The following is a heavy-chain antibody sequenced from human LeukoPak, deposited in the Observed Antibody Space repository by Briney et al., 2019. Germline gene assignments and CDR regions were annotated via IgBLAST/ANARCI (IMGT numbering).Heavy chain of an antibody. CDR2: ISTSGDGT. CDR1: GLTFSSHG. D-gene: IGHD1-26*01. J-gene: IGHJ2*01. CDR3: AKNLLGSGAYSWYFDL. V-gene: IGHV3-23*01. Sequence: GGSLRLSCAASGLTFSSHGMSWVRQTPGKGLEWVSSISTSGDGTVYADSVKGRVTISRDNSKNTLYLQMNSLRAEDTAVYSCAKNLLGSGAYSWYFDLWGRGTLVTVSS.